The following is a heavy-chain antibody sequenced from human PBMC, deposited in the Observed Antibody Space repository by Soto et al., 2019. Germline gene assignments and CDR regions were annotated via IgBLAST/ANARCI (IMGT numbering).Heavy chain of an antibody. J-gene: IGHJ4*02. Sequence: ASVKVSCKASGYTFTSYGISWVRQAPGQGLEWMGWISAYNGNTNYAQKLQGRVTMTTDTSTSTAYMELRSLRSDDTAVYYCARDRVGGSGTPRGPDFDYWGQGTLVTVSS. CDR2: ISAYNGNT. D-gene: IGHD3-10*01. CDR3: ARDRVGGSGTPRGPDFDY. V-gene: IGHV1-18*01. CDR1: GYTFTSYG.